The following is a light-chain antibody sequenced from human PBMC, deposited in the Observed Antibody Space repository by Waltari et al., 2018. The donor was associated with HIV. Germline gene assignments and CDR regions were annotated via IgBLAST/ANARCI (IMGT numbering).Light chain of an antibody. CDR3: QQYNNWPRYT. Sequence: EIVMTQSPATLSLSPGERATLSCRASQSVGSNLAWYQQKRGRAPRLLIYGASTRATGIPVRCSGSSSATEFTPTISSRQAEDFADDYCQQYNNWPRYTFGQGTKLEIK. J-gene: IGKJ2*01. CDR1: QSVGSN. CDR2: GAS. V-gene: IGKV3-15*01.